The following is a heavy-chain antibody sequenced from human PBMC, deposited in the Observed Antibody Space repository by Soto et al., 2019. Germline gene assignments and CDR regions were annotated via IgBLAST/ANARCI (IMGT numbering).Heavy chain of an antibody. D-gene: IGHD3-9*01. CDR3: ARGSYDYDVLTGYYNGDAFDS. Sequence: GGSLRLSCAASGFTFSSYSMNWFRQAPGKGLEWVSYISSSSSTIYYADSVKGRFTISRDNAKNSLYLQMNSLRAEDTAVYYCARGSYDYDVLTGYYNGDAFDSWGQGTMVTVSS. V-gene: IGHV3-48*01. CDR2: ISSSSSTI. CDR1: GFTFSSYS. J-gene: IGHJ3*02.